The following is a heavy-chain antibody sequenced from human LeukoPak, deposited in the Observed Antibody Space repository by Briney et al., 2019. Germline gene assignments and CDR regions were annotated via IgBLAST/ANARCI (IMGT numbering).Heavy chain of an antibody. V-gene: IGHV3-30*18. J-gene: IGHJ4*02. CDR1: GFPFSSYG. Sequence: PEGSLRLSCAASGFPFSSYGMHWVRQAPGKGLEWVAVISYDGSNKYYADSVKGRFTISRDNSKNTLYLQMNSLRAEDTAVYYCAKDPRRYGDPNTFDYWGQGTLVTVSS. D-gene: IGHD4-17*01. CDR2: ISYDGSNK. CDR3: AKDPRRYGDPNTFDY.